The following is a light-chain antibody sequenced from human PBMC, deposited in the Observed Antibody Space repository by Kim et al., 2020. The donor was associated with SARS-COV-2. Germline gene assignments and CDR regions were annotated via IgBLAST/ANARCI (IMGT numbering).Light chain of an antibody. CDR2: AAS. J-gene: IGKJ4*01. Sequence: ASVGDRVTITCLASQGISSHLAWYQQKLGQAPNLLIYAASTLQGGVPSMFSGSGSGTEFTLTISSLQPEDFATYYCQQLNSYPLTFGGGTKVDIK. CDR1: QGISSH. V-gene: IGKV1-9*01. CDR3: QQLNSYPLT.